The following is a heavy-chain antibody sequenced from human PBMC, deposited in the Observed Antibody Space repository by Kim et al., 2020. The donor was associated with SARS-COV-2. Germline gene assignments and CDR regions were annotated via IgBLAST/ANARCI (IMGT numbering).Heavy chain of an antibody. CDR2: IKHDGSKK. CDR1: GFTFSTYW. Sequence: GGSLRLSCAASGFTFSTYWMTWVRQAPGKGLEWVANIKHDGSKKYYVDSVKGRFTISRDNAKNSLYLQMNSLRAEDTAVYYCARHKGLEFWGQRTLVTVSS. J-gene: IGHJ4*02. D-gene: IGHD1-1*01. CDR3: ARHKGLEF. V-gene: IGHV3-7*01.